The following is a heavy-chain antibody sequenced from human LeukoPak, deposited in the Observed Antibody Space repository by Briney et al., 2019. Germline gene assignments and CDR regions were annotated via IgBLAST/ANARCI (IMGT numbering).Heavy chain of an antibody. CDR3: ARGTTSRYDFWSGPTPGYYYGMDV. J-gene: IGHJ6*02. Sequence: GSSVKVSCKASGGTFSSYAISWVRQAPGQGLEWMGGIIPIFGTANYAQKFQGRVTITADESTSTAHMELSSLRSEDTAVYYCARGTTSRYDFWSGPTPGYYYGMDVWGQGTTVTVSS. V-gene: IGHV1-69*01. D-gene: IGHD3-3*01. CDR1: GGTFSSYA. CDR2: IIPIFGTA.